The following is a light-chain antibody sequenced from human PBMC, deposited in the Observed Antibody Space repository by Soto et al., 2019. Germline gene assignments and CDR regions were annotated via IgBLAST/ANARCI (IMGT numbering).Light chain of an antibody. CDR1: SSDVGAYNF. V-gene: IGLV2-14*03. Sequence: QSALTQPASVSGSPGQSITISCTGTSSDVGAYNFVSWYQQHPGEVPKLMIFDVSSRPSGVSDRFSGSKSGNTASLTISGLQPEDEGDYYCSSYTSSSTHVFGRGTKVTVL. CDR3: SSYTSSSTHV. CDR2: DVS. J-gene: IGLJ1*01.